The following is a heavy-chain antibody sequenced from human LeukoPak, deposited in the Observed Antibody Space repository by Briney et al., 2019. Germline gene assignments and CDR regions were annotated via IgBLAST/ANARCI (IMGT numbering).Heavy chain of an antibody. CDR3: ARDRQWNSDLDY. CDR2: INAGNGNT. Sequence: GASVKVSCKGSGYTFTSYAMHWVRQAPGQRLEWMGWINAGNGNTKYSQKFQGRVTITRDTSASTAYMELSSLRSEDTAVYYCARDRQWNSDLDYWGQGTLVTVSS. CDR1: GYTFTSYA. D-gene: IGHD1-7*01. J-gene: IGHJ4*02. V-gene: IGHV1-3*01.